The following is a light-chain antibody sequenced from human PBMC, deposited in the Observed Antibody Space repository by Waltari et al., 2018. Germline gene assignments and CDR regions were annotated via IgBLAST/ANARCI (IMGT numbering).Light chain of an antibody. J-gene: IGLJ2*01. V-gene: IGLV2-11*01. CDR2: DVT. CDR1: SSDAGGYNY. Sequence: QSALTQPRSVSGSPGQSVTISCTGTSSDAGGYNYVSWYQQHPGKAPKLIIYDVTKRPSGVPDRFSGSKSGNTASLTISGLQAEDEADYYCCSYGGSYSFVVFGGGTKLTVL. CDR3: CSYGGSYSFVV.